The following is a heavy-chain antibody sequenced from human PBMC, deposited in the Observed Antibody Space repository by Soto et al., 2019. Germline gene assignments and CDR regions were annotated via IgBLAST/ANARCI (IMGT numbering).Heavy chain of an antibody. CDR2: IKQDGSEK. CDR3: ASQRRDGYFGDY. D-gene: IGHD5-12*01. CDR1: GFTFSTYW. Sequence: GGSLRLSXVGSGFTFSTYWMTWVRQAPGKGLEWVANIKQDGSEKHYVDSVKGRFTISRDNPKNSLYLQMNSLRAEDTAVYYCASQRRDGYFGDYWGQGTLVTVS. V-gene: IGHV3-7*01. J-gene: IGHJ4*02.